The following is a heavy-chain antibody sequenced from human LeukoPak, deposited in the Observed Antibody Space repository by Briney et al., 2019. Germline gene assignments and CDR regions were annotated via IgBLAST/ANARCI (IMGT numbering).Heavy chain of an antibody. J-gene: IGHJ6*02. CDR2: IIPIFGTE. V-gene: IGHV1-69*13. CDR3: ARDSGPATAMDQYYYYGMDV. Sequence: GASVRVSCKASGGTFSSYAISWVRQAPGQGLEWVGGIIPIFGTENYAQKVQGRVTITGDESTSTAYMELSSLRSEDTAVYYCARDSGPATAMDQYYYYGMDVWGQGTTVTVSS. CDR1: GGTFSSYA. D-gene: IGHD5-18*01.